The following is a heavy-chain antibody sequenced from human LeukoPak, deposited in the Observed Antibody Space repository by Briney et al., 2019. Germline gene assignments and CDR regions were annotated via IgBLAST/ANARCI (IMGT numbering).Heavy chain of an antibody. V-gene: IGHV3-23*01. D-gene: IGHD1-1*01. CDR3: AKGQELDDGVFDS. CDR2: IRSNGDTT. Sequence: GGSLRLSCAASGFTFRSIAMTWVRQAPGKGLEWVSSIRSNGDTTYNADSVKGRFTISRDNSKNTLYLQMNRLRAEDTAIYYCAKGQELDDGVFDSWGQGTLVTVSS. J-gene: IGHJ4*02. CDR1: GFTFRSIA.